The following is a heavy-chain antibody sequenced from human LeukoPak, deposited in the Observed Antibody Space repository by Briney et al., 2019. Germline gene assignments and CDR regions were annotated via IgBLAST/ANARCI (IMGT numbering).Heavy chain of an antibody. Sequence: VASVKVSCKASGYTFTGYYMHWVRQAPGQGLEWMGWINPNSGGTNYAQKFQGRVTMTRDTSISTAYMELSGLRSDDRAVYYCARALGGPYYYDSSGSSNDAFDIWGQGTMVTVSS. CDR2: INPNSGGT. CDR1: GYTFTGYY. D-gene: IGHD3-22*01. V-gene: IGHV1-2*02. CDR3: ARALGGPYYYDSSGSSNDAFDI. J-gene: IGHJ3*02.